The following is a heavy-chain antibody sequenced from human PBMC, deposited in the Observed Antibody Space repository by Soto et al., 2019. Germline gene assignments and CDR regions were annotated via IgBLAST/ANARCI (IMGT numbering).Heavy chain of an antibody. V-gene: IGHV3-30-3*01. D-gene: IGHD3-22*01. CDR3: ARGRLYYYDSSGYLAPFDY. Sequence: QVQLVESGGGVVQPGRSLRLSCAAYGFTFSSYAMHWIRQAPGKGLEWVAVISYGGSNKYYADSVKGRFTISRDNSKNTLYLQMNSLRAEDTAVYYCARGRLYYYDSSGYLAPFDYWGQGTLVTVSS. J-gene: IGHJ4*02. CDR2: ISYGGSNK. CDR1: GFTFSSYA.